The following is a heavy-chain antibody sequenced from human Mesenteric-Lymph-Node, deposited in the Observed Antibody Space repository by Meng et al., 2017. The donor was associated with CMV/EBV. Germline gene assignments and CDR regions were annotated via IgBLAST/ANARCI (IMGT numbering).Heavy chain of an antibody. J-gene: IGHJ4*02. CDR2: IWYDGSNK. V-gene: IGHV3-33*01. Sequence: LSCAASGFTFSSFGMHWGRQAPGKGLECVAVIWYDGSNKYYADSVKGRFTISRDDSKNTLYLQMNSLRAEDTAVYYCARDLIGGAIDYWGQGTLVIVSS. CDR1: GFTFSSFG. D-gene: IGHD3-10*01. CDR3: ARDLIGGAIDY.